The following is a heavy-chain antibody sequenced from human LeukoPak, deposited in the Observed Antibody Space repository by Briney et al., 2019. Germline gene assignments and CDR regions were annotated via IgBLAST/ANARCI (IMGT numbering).Heavy chain of an antibody. V-gene: IGHV1-18*01. CDR3: TRVRNSNNWWGAFDI. Sequence: ASVKVSCKAFGYTFDTSSISWVRQAPGQRLEWMGWISPNNGNTHYAQGVQGRVTMTTDTSRSTAYMELMSLRSDDTAVYYCTRVRNSNNWWGAFDIWGQGTMVTVSS. CDR2: ISPNNGNT. CDR1: GYTFDTSS. J-gene: IGHJ3*02. D-gene: IGHD1-1*01.